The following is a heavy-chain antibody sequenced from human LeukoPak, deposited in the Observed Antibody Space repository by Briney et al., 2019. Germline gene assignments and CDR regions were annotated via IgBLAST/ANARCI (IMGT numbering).Heavy chain of an antibody. CDR1: GFTFSSYA. CDR3: AKSPVSSCRGSFCYPFDY. J-gene: IGHJ4*02. CDR2: IKQDGSEK. Sequence: GGSLRLSCAASGFTFSSYAMSWVRQAPGKGLEWVANIKQDGSEKYYVDSVKGRFTISRDNAKNSLYLQMNTLRAEDTAVYFCAKSPVSSCRGSFCYPFDYWGQGNLVTVSS. V-gene: IGHV3-7*03. D-gene: IGHD2-15*01.